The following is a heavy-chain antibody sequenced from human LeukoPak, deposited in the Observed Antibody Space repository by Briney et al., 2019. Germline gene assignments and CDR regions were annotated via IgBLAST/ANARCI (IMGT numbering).Heavy chain of an antibody. D-gene: IGHD3-10*01. CDR2: ISGSGGST. CDR3: AKDRWFGELSTY. V-gene: IGHV3-23*01. J-gene: IGHJ4*02. CDR1: GFTFSSYA. Sequence: GGSLRLSCAATGFTFSSYAMSWVRQALGKGLEWVSAISGSGGSTYYADSVKGRFTISRDNSKNTLYLQMNSLRAEDTAVYYCAKDRWFGELSTYWGQGTLVTVSS.